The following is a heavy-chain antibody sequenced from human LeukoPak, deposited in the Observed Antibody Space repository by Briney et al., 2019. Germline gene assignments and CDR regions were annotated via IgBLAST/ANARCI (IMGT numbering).Heavy chain of an antibody. D-gene: IGHD6-19*01. J-gene: IGHJ4*02. CDR3: ARVRLSSGWYGVADY. CDR2: MSYTGST. Sequence: KPSETLSLTCTVSGSSINSNYWNWIRQPPGKGLEWIGYMSYTGSTNYNPSLKSRVTISLDTSKKQSSLNLSSVNAADTAIYYCARVRLSSGWYGVADYWSQGILVTVSS. CDR1: GSSINSNY. V-gene: IGHV4-59*01.